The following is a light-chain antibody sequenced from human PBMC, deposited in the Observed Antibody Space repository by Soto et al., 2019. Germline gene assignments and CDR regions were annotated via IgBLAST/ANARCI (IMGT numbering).Light chain of an antibody. CDR1: SPNIGTNY. J-gene: IGLJ3*02. CDR2: TNN. CDR3: GTWDASLRGGV. V-gene: IGLV1-47*02. Sequence: QSVLTQPPSASGAPGQRVTISCSGSSPNIGTNYVNWYQQLPGTAPSLLIHTNNQRPSGVPDRFSGSKSGTSASLPISVLRSEDEADYYCGTWDASLRGGVFGGGTKLTVL.